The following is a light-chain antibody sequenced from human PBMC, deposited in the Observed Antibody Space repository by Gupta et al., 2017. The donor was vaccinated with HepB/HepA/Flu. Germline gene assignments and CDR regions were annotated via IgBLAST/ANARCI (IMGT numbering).Light chain of an antibody. J-gene: IGKJ4*01. CDR2: DVY. CDR3: QQRSSWPLT. Sequence: EIVLTQSPETLSLSPGERATLTCRASQITNGRLVWYQHKPGQAPRLLIYDVYKRATGVPARFSGSESGTNFTLSISSLEPEDFAVYYCQQRSSWPLTFGGGTKVEIK. V-gene: IGKV3-11*01. CDR1: QITNGR.